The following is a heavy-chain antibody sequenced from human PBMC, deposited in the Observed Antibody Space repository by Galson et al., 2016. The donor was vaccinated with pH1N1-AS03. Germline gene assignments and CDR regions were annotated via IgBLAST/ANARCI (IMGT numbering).Heavy chain of an antibody. CDR2: LSGDGAST. CDR1: GFTLSSYW. CDR3: AKESSGLTGYFDF. J-gene: IGHJ4*02. D-gene: IGHD3-10*01. V-gene: IGHV3-23*01. Sequence: SLRLSCAASGFTLSSYWMSWVRQAPGKGLEWVSALSGDGASTFHADSVKGRFIISRDISKSTVYLQMNSLRAEDTAVYYCAKESSGLTGYFDFWGQGVLVTVSS.